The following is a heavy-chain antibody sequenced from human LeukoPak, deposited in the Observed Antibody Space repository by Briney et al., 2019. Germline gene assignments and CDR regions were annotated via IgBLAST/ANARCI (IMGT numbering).Heavy chain of an antibody. J-gene: IGHJ4*02. CDR3: ARDRTYGTYYFDY. CDR1: AFTFSNYA. D-gene: IGHD1-14*01. V-gene: IGHV3-48*01. CDR2: ISSSSSTI. Sequence: PGRSLRLSCAASAFTFSNYAMHWVRQAPGKGLEWVSYISSSSSTIYYADSVKGRFTISRDNAKNSLYLQMNSLRAEDTAVYYCARDRTYGTYYFDYWGQGTLVTVSS.